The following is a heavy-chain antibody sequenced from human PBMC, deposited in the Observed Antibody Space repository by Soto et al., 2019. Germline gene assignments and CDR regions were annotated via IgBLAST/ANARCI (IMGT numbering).Heavy chain of an antibody. V-gene: IGHV5-51*01. D-gene: IGHD1-26*01. CDR3: ARPPYSASYYYFDQ. CDR2: IYPGDSDT. Sequence: GESLKISCKASGYSFTSYWIGWVRQMPGKGLEWMGIIYPGDSDTIYSPSFQGQVTISADKSISTAYLQWNSLKASDTAMYYCARPPYSASYYYFDQWGQGTPVTVSS. CDR1: GYSFTSYW. J-gene: IGHJ4*02.